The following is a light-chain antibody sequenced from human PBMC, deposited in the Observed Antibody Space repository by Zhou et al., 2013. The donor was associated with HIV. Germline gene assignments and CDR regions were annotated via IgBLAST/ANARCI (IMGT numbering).Light chain of an antibody. CDR3: LQHKSHLLT. V-gene: IGKV1-17*03. CDR2: ASS. J-gene: IGKJ4*01. CDR1: QAISNY. Sequence: DIQMTQSPSVMSASVGDRVTITCRASQAISNYLAWFQQKPGEAPRRLIYASSGLLNGVPSRFSGSGSGTEFTLTISSLQPEDFATYYCLQHKSHLLTFGGGTKLQIK.